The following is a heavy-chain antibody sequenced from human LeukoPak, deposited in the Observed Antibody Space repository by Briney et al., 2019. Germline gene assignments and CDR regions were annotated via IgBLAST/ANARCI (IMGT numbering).Heavy chain of an antibody. V-gene: IGHV3-74*01. CDR1: GFTFSGHW. D-gene: IGHD1-26*01. CDR2: INTDGRST. CDR3: ARDGSSGSYYPS. J-gene: IGHJ5*02. Sequence: PGGSLRLSCAASGFTFSGHWMHSVRQAPGKGLVWVSRINTDGRSTSYADSVKGRFTISRDNAKNTLYLQMNSLRAEDTAMYYCARDGSSGSYYPSWGQGTLVSVSS.